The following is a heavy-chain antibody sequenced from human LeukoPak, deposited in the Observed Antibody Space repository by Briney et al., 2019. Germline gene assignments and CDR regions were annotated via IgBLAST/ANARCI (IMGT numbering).Heavy chain of an antibody. Sequence: GALRLSCAASGFTFSSYAMSWVRQAPGKGLEWVSSISSSSSSIYYADSVKGRFTISRDNAKNSLYLQMNSLRAEDTAVYYCARGPLPDYWGRGTLVTVSS. V-gene: IGHV3-21*01. CDR1: GFTFSSYA. J-gene: IGHJ4*02. CDR3: ARGPLPDY. CDR2: ISSSSSSI.